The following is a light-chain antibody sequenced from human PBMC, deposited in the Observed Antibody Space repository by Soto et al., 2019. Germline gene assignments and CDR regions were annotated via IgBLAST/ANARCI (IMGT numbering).Light chain of an antibody. CDR2: DAS. Sequence: EIVMTQSPATLSVSPGERATLSCRASQSVSSSRLAWYQQKPALAPRLLIYDASSRATGIPDRSSGSGSGTDFTLTISRLEPEDFAVYYCQQYGNSPITFGQGTRLEI. CDR1: QSVSSSR. CDR3: QQYGNSPIT. J-gene: IGKJ5*01. V-gene: IGKV3D-20*01.